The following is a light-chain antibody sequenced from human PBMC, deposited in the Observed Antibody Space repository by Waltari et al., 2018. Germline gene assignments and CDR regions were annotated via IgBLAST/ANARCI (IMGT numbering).Light chain of an antibody. CDR1: SSAFGGYNY. CDR2: EVS. Sequence: QSALTQPATVSGSPGQSITISCTGTSSAFGGYNYVSWYQQPPGKAPKLNSSEVSNRPSGVSNRFSGSKSGNTASLPISGLQTEDEADYYCSSYAGDITLLFGTGTKVSVL. V-gene: IGLV2-14*01. CDR3: SSYAGDITLL. J-gene: IGLJ1*01.